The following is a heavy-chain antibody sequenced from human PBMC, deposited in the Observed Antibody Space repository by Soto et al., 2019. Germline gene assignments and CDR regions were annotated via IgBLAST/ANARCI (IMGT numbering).Heavy chain of an antibody. CDR1: GYTFSDYG. CDR2: ISGYSGDT. D-gene: IGHD3-10*01. CDR3: ARDFQAYVGFGESPALGLHF. V-gene: IGHV1-18*01. Sequence: QVQLVQSGAEVREPGASVRLSCRTSGYTFSDYGISWVRQAPGQGLEWMGWISGYSGDTNYAQRLLGRVSMTTDTSPGTAYMELTNLRSDDTALFFCARDFQAYVGFGESPALGLHFWGQGTPVTVSS. J-gene: IGHJ4*02.